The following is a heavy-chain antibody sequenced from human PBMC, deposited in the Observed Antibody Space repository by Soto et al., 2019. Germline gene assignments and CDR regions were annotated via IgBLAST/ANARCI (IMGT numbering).Heavy chain of an antibody. D-gene: IGHD1-1*01. J-gene: IGHJ5*02. Sequence: QVQLQESGPGLVKPSETLSLTCIVSGDSVNSGAHYWSWIRQSPGTGLEWIGYISSSGTTTYSPSLRSRIIISSDTSRNLFRLRLTSVTAADTAIYYCARVKRRYGTYSSLFDPWGQGTLVTVSS. V-gene: IGHV4-61*08. CDR3: ARVKRRYGTYSSLFDP. CDR2: ISSSGTT. CDR1: GDSVNSGAHY.